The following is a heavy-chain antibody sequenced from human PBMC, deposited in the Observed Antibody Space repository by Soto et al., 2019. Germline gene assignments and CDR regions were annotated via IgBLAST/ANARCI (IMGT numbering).Heavy chain of an antibody. D-gene: IGHD6-6*01. Sequence: GGSLRLSCAASGFTFSSYAMSWVRQAPGKGLEWVSAISGSGGSTYYADSVKGRFTISRDNSKNTLYLQMNSLRAEDTAVYYCAKDPPNTSIAARREVVWGQGNTVTVSS. CDR2: ISGSGGST. V-gene: IGHV3-23*01. CDR3: AKDPPNTSIAARREVV. J-gene: IGHJ6*02. CDR1: GFTFSSYA.